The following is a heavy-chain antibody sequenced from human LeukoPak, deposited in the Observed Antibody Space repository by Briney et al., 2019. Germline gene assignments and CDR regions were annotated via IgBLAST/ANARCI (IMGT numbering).Heavy chain of an antibody. V-gene: IGHV3-23*01. CDR1: GFTFSSYA. J-gene: IGHJ6*03. CDR2: ISGSGGST. Sequence: GGSLRLSCAASGFTFSSYAMSWVRQAPGKGLEWVSAISGSGGSTYYADSVKGRFTISRDNSKNTLYLQMNSLRAEDTAVYYCAKIAVAGTTGVYYYYMDVWGKGTTVTVSS. D-gene: IGHD6-19*01. CDR3: AKIAVAGTTGVYYYYMDV.